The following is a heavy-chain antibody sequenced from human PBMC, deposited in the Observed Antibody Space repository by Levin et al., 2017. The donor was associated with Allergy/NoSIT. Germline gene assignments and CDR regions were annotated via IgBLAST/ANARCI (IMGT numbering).Heavy chain of an antibody. CDR3: AKDTLSLVAFDI. CDR2: ISYDGSNK. CDR1: GFTFSSYG. Sequence: PGGSLRLSCAASGFTFSSYGMHWVRQAPGKGLEWVAVISYDGSNKYYADSVKGRFTISRDNSKNTLYLQMNSLRAEDTAVYYCAKDTLSLVAFDIWGQGTMVTVSS. V-gene: IGHV3-30*18. D-gene: IGHD2-15*01. J-gene: IGHJ3*02.